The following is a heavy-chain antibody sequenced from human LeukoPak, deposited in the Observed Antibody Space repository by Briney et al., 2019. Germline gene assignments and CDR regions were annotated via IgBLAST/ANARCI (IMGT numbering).Heavy chain of an antibody. D-gene: IGHD3-10*01. Sequence: SETLSLTCTVSGGSISRYYWSWIRRPPGKGLEWIGYIDDSGNTNYNPSLKSQVTISVDKSKNQFSLKLSFVTAADTAMYYCARSDYHNSGSHTVFDAFDIWGQGTRVTVSS. CDR3: ARSDYHNSGSHTVFDAFDI. CDR2: IDDSGNT. CDR1: GGSISRYY. J-gene: IGHJ3*02. V-gene: IGHV4-59*01.